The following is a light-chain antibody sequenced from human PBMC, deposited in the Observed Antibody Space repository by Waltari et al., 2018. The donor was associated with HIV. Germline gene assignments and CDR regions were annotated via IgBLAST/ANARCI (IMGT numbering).Light chain of an antibody. Sequence: QPALTQPPPVSGSPGQSLPTSCTGTSPHIGGYHYVYWYQQHPGKAPKLMIYDVSNRPSGLSNRFSGSKSGNTASLTISGLQAEDEADYYCSSYTSSSTKVFGGGTKLTVL. CDR2: DVS. CDR1: SPHIGGYHY. J-gene: IGLJ2*01. CDR3: SSYTSSSTKV. V-gene: IGLV2-14*03.